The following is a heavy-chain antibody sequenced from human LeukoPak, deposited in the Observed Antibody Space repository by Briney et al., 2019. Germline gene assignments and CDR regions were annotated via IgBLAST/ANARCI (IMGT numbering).Heavy chain of an antibody. CDR1: GGSISSYY. D-gene: IGHD3-3*01. V-gene: IGHV4-59*12. CDR2: ISYSGST. CDR3: ARADFWSGYRFDY. Sequence: PSETLSFTCTVSGGSISSYYWSWIRQPPGKGLEWIGYISYSGSTNYNPSLKSRVIVSLDTSKNQFSLKLTSVTAADTAIYYCARADFWSGYRFDYWGQGTLVTVSS. J-gene: IGHJ4*02.